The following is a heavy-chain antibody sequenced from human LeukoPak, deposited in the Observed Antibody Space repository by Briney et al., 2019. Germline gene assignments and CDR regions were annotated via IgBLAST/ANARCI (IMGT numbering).Heavy chain of an antibody. J-gene: IGHJ4*02. V-gene: IGHV4-30-2*01. D-gene: IGHD3-22*01. CDR3: ARTSYYDSTGYYTLPFDY. CDR1: GDSISSGDYS. CDR2: IYHSGDT. Sequence: PSETLSLTCAVSGDSISSGDYSWGWIRQPPGKGLEWIGCIYHSGDTYYNPSLKSRVTISMNRSKNQFSLKLSSVTAADTAVYYCARTSYYDSTGYYTLPFDYWGQGTPVTVSS.